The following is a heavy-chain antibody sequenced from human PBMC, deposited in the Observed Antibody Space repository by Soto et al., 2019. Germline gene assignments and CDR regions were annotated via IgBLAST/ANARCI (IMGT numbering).Heavy chain of an antibody. CDR2: ISTYTGNT. CDR3: VRDLLVESGSFGGH. CDR1: GYNFDSYG. V-gene: IGHV1-18*04. D-gene: IGHD3-16*01. Sequence: QVQLVQSRAEVRKPGASVRVTCQASGYNFDSYGLNWVRQAPGQGPQWMGWISTYTGNTDIAPRFQGRLILTTDTSTSTAYMELRSLRSDDTAVYYCVRDLLVESGSFGGHWGQGTLVTVSS. J-gene: IGHJ4*02.